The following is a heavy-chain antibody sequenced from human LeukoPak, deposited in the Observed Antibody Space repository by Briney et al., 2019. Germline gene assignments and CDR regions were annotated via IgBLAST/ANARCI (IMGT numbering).Heavy chain of an antibody. V-gene: IGHV1-3*01. D-gene: IGHD1-1*01. Sequence: ASVKVSCKASGYTFTSYAMHWVRQAPGQRLEWMGWINAGNGSTKYSQKFQGRVTITRDTSASTAYMELSSLRSEDTAVYYCARDKARWGHYNLDYWGQGTLVTVSS. CDR3: ARDKARWGHYNLDY. CDR1: GYTFTSYA. CDR2: INAGNGST. J-gene: IGHJ4*02.